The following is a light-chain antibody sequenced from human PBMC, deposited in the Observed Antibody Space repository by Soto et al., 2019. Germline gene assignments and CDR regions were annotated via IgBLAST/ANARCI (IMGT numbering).Light chain of an antibody. CDR1: QSVSSN. CDR3: QQYNNLWT. Sequence: IVMTQSPATLSVSPGERATLSCRASQSVSSNLAWYQQKPGQAPRLLIYGASTRATGIPARFSGSGSGTEFTLTISSLQSEDFAVYYCQQYNNLWTFGQGNQVDIX. CDR2: GAS. V-gene: IGKV3-15*01. J-gene: IGKJ1*01.